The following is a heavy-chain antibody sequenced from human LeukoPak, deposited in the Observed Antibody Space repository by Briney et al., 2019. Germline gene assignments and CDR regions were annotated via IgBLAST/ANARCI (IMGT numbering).Heavy chain of an antibody. CDR2: ISTYNGNT. D-gene: IGHD5-24*01. CDR3: ARDGEGGDGYNLIAYYYGMDV. V-gene: IGHV1-18*01. J-gene: IGHJ6*02. Sequence: ASVKVSCTASVYTFTSYGISWVRQAPGQGLEWMGWISTYNGNTNYAQKLPGRVTMTTDTSTSTAYMELRSLRSDDTAVYYCARDGEGGDGYNLIAYYYGMDVWGQGTTVTVSS. CDR1: VYTFTSYG.